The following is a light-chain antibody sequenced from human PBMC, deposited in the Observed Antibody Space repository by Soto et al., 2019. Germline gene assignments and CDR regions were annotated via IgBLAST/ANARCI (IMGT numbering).Light chain of an antibody. Sequence: DIVLTQSPGTLSLSPGERATLSCRASETVNNNFLGWYQQKPGQAPRLLIFAASRRATGIPDRFSGSGSGTVFTLTISRLEPEDFGVYYCQQYGSSPPYTFGQGTKLESK. CDR2: AAS. J-gene: IGKJ2*01. V-gene: IGKV3-20*01. CDR3: QQYGSSPPYT. CDR1: ETVNNNF.